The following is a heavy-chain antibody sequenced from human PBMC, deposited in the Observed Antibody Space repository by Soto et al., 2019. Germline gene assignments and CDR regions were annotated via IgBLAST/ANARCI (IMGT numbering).Heavy chain of an antibody. D-gene: IGHD3-3*01. CDR1: GYTFTSYG. Sequence: GASVKVSCKASGYTFTSYGISWVRQAPGQGLEWMGWISAYNGNTNYAQKHQVRVTMTTDTSTSTAYMELRSLRSDDTAVYYCAMVVLRFLEWLRPDAFDIWGQGTMVTVSS. J-gene: IGHJ3*02. CDR3: AMVVLRFLEWLRPDAFDI. V-gene: IGHV1-18*01. CDR2: ISAYNGNT.